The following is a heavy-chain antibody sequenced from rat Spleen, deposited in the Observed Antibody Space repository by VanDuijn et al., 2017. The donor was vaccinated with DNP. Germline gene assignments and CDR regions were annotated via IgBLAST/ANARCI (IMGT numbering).Heavy chain of an antibody. CDR2: ISTLGGNT. CDR3: ASNPHIRTAAPFDY. J-gene: IGHJ2*01. D-gene: IGHD3-8*01. CDR1: GFTFSDYY. Sequence: EVQLVESDGGLVQPGRSLKLSCAASGFTFSDYYMAWVRQAPTKGLEWVAYISTLGGNTYYRDSVKGRFSISRDNAKSTLYLQVNSLRSEDTATYYCASNPHIRTAAPFDYWGQGVMVTVSS. V-gene: IGHV5-25*01.